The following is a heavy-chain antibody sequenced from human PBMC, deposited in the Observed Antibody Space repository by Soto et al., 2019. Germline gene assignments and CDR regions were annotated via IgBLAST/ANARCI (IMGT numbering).Heavy chain of an antibody. CDR2: ISYDSTKT. D-gene: IGHD6-13*01. Sequence: PGGSLRLSCAASGFTFNSYGMHWVRQGPGNGLEWVAFISYDSTKTYYADSVKGRVTISRDNSNSALYVQMNSLTGEDTAVYYCARTRSGWSDFHYYSLDVWGQGTTVTVSS. V-gene: IGHV3-30*03. CDR3: ARTRSGWSDFHYYSLDV. J-gene: IGHJ6*02. CDR1: GFTFNSYG.